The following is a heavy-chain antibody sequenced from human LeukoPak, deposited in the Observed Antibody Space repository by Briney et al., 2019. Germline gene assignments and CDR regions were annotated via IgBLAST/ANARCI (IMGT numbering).Heavy chain of an antibody. V-gene: IGHV1-18*01. D-gene: IGHD3-22*01. CDR1: GYTFTSYG. J-gene: IGHJ3*02. CDR2: ISAYNGNT. Sequence: ASVKVSCKASGYTFTSYGISWVRQAPGQGLEWMGWISAYNGNTNYAQKLQGRVTMTTDTSTSTAYMELRSLRSDDTAVYYCARDMVVVIKGDAFDIWGQGTMVTVPS. CDR3: ARDMVVVIKGDAFDI.